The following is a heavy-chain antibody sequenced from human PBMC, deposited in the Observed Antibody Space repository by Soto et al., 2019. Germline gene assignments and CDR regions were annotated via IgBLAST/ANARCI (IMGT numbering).Heavy chain of an antibody. V-gene: IGHV4-30-4*01. CDR3: ARDHYVYDILTGYGYYYGMDV. J-gene: IGHJ6*02. D-gene: IGHD3-9*01. CDR2: IYYSGST. CDR1: GGSISSGDYY. Sequence: QVQLQESGPGLVKPSQTLSLTCTVSGGSISSGDYYWSWIRQPPGKGLEWIGYIYYSGSTYYNPSLNLRVTISVDTSKNQFSLKLSSVTAADTAVYYCARDHYVYDILTGYGYYYGMDVWGQGTTVTVSS.